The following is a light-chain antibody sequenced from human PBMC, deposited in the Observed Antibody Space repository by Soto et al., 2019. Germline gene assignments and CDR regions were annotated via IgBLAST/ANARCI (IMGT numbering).Light chain of an antibody. CDR2: GNS. CDR3: QSYDISLSGHVV. CDR1: SSNIGAGYD. Sequence: LTQPPSVSGAPGQRVTISCTGSSSNIGAGYDVHWYQQLPGTAPKLLIYGNSNRPSGVPDRFSGSKSGTSASLAITGLQAEDEADYYCQSYDISLSGHVVFGGGTKLTVL. J-gene: IGLJ2*01. V-gene: IGLV1-40*01.